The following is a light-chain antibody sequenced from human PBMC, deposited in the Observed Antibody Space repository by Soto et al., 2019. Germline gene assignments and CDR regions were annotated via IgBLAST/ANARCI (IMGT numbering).Light chain of an antibody. CDR3: CSYAGPSTFVI. Sequence: QSVLTQPASVSGSPAQSITISCTGSSSDVGGSGLVSWYQFHPGKAPKLLIFGVSERPSGISNRFSGSKSGNTASLTIFGLQAEDEAVYYCCSYAGPSTFVIFGGGTKLTVL. J-gene: IGLJ2*01. V-gene: IGLV2-23*02. CDR1: SSDVGGSGL. CDR2: GVS.